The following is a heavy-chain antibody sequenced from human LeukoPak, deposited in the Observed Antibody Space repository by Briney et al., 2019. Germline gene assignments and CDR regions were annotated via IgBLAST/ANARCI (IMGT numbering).Heavy chain of an antibody. V-gene: IGHV3-30*19. CDR2: ISYDGSNK. CDR3: ASEMGGNALDY. D-gene: IGHD4-23*01. CDR1: GFNFSRNG. J-gene: IGHJ4*02. Sequence: GGSLRLSCTASGFNFSRNGMHWVRQAPGKGLEWVAVISYDGSNKYYADSVKGRFTISRDNSKNTLYLQMNSLRAEDTAVYYCASEMGGNALDYWGQGTLVTVSS.